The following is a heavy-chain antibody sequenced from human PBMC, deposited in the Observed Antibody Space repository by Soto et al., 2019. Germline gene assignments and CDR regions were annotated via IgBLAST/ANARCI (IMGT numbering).Heavy chain of an antibody. J-gene: IGHJ5*02. CDR3: ARTVRDIVVEGDNNWFDP. V-gene: IGHV1-46*03. D-gene: IGHD2-2*01. CDR1: GYTFTSYD. CDR2: INPSGGST. Sequence: GASVKVSCKASGYTFTSYDMHWVRQAPGQGLEWMGIINPSGGSTSYAQKFQGRVTMTRDTSTSTVYMELSSLRSEDTAVYYCARTVRDIVVEGDNNWFDPWGQGTLVTVSS.